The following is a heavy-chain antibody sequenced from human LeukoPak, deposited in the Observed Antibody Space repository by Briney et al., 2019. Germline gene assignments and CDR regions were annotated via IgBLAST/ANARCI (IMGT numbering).Heavy chain of an antibody. D-gene: IGHD3-22*01. CDR1: GGSISSGDYY. CDR2: MYYSGST. Sequence: PSETLSLTCTVSGGSISSGDYYWSWIRQPPGKGLEWVGYMYYSGSTCYNPSLKSRVTISIDTSKNQFSLKLSSVTAADTAVYYCARPYYYDSRIDPWGQGTLVTVSS. CDR3: ARPYYYDSRIDP. J-gene: IGHJ5*02. V-gene: IGHV4-30-4*01.